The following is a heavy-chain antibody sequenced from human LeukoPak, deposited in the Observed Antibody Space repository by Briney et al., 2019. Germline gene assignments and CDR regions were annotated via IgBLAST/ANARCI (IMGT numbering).Heavy chain of an antibody. Sequence: SETLSLTCTVSGGSISSYYWSWIRQPAGKGLEWIGRIYTSGSTNYNPSLKSRVTMSVDTSKSQFSLKLSSVTAADTAVYYCARGVVPAAITWGYYYMDVWGKGTTVTVSS. CDR3: ARGVVPAAITWGYYYMDV. CDR2: IYTSGST. D-gene: IGHD2-2*01. CDR1: GGSISSYY. V-gene: IGHV4-4*07. J-gene: IGHJ6*03.